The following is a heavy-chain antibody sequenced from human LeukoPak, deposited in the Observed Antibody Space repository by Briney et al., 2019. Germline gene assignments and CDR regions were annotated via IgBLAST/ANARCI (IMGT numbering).Heavy chain of an antibody. D-gene: IGHD3-22*01. CDR1: GGSISSYY. CDR3: ARARLDSSGRFDY. J-gene: IGHJ4*02. CDR2: IYYGGST. V-gene: IGHV4-59*01. Sequence: SETLSLTCTVSGGSISSYYWSWVRQSPGKGLEWIGYIYYGGSTDYNPSLRSRVTISKDTSKTQFSLRLSSVTAADTAVYYCARARLDSSGRFDYWGQGTLVTVSS.